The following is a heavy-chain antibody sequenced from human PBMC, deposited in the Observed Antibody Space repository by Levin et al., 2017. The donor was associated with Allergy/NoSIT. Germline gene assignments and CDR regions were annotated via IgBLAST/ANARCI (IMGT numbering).Heavy chain of an antibody. D-gene: IGHD7-27*01. CDR2: ISGSGDST. Sequence: PGGSLRLSCAASGLTLSNYAMNWVRQAPGKGLEWVSRISGSGDSTYYADSVRGRFTISRDNSKNTLYLQMNSLRAEDTAVYYCGNAWGSGWYFDVWGRGTLVTVSS. CDR1: GLTLSNYA. V-gene: IGHV3-23*01. J-gene: IGHJ2*01. CDR3: GNAWGSGWYFDV.